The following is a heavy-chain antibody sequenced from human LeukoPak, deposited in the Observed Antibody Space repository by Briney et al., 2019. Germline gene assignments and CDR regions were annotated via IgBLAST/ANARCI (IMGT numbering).Heavy chain of an antibody. D-gene: IGHD5-12*01. Sequence: PGGSLRLSCAASGFTFVDYGMSWVRQAPGKGLEWVSGINWNGGSTGYADSVKGRFTISRDNAKNSLYLQMNSLRAEDTALYYCARSQYSGYDPDFDYWGQGTLVTVSS. V-gene: IGHV3-20*04. J-gene: IGHJ4*02. CDR1: GFTFVDYG. CDR3: ARSQYSGYDPDFDY. CDR2: INWNGGST.